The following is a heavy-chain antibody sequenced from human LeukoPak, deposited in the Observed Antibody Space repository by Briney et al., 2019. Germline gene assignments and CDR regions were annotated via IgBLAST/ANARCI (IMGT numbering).Heavy chain of an antibody. D-gene: IGHD4-17*01. Sequence: GGSLRLSCAASGXTFSNYAMHWVRQAPGKGLEYVSAISSNGGSTYYADSVKGRFTISRDNSRNTLYLQMGNLRAEDMAVYYCARGLTTGEYWGQGTLVTVSS. V-gene: IGHV3-64*02. CDR3: ARGLTTGEY. CDR1: GXTFSNYA. J-gene: IGHJ4*02. CDR2: ISSNGGST.